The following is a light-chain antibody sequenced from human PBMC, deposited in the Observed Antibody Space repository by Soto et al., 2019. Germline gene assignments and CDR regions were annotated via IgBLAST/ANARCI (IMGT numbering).Light chain of an antibody. CDR1: QTVGRY. CDR2: DAS. Sequence: EIVLTQSPATLSLSPGDRVTPSCRASQTVGRYLSWYQHSPGQGPRLLVYDASNRATGIPARFSGSGSETDFTLTISSLEPEDFAVYYCQQRLHWPITFGQGTRLEIK. J-gene: IGKJ5*01. CDR3: QQRLHWPIT. V-gene: IGKV3-11*01.